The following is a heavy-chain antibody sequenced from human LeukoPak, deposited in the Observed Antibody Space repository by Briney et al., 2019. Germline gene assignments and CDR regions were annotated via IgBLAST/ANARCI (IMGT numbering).Heavy chain of an antibody. CDR3: ARTAARRFDY. CDR1: GYTFPSYF. V-gene: IGHV1-46*01. D-gene: IGHD6-6*01. J-gene: IGHJ4*02. CDR2: INPTGGST. Sequence: VASVKVSCKASGYTFPSYFMHWVRQAPGQGHEWMGIINPTGGSTTYAQKFQGRVTMTRDTSTSTVYMELSSLRSDDTAVYYCARTAARRFDYWGQGTLVTVSS.